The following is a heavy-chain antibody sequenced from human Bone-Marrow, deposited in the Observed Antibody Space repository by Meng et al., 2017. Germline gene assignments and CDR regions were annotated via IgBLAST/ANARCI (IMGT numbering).Heavy chain of an antibody. CDR1: GGSMSSGNYY. CDR2: IYHSGST. V-gene: IGHV4-30-4*01. CDR3: ARGYCGGDCYIPFDNWFDP. D-gene: IGHD2-21*02. J-gene: IGHJ5*02. Sequence: QVQLQESGPGLVEPSQTLSLTCTVSGGSMSSGNYYWSWIRQPPGKGLEWIGYIYHSGSTYYNPSLKSRVTISVDRSKNQFSLKLSSVTAADTAVYYCARGYCGGDCYIPFDNWFDPWGQGTLVTVSS.